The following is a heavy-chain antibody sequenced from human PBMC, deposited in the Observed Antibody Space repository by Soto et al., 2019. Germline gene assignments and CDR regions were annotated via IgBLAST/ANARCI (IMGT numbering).Heavy chain of an antibody. CDR3: ARDSIGSGSYPTYYYYGMDV. CDR1: GGSISGGGYC. J-gene: IGHJ6*02. V-gene: IGHV4-31*03. D-gene: IGHD3-10*01. Sequence: SETLSLTCTVSGGSISGGGYCWSWIRQHPGKGLEWIGYIYYSGSTYYNPSLKSRVTISVDTSKNQFSLKLSSVTAADTAVYYCARDSIGSGSYPTYYYYGMDVWGQGTTVTVSS. CDR2: IYYSGST.